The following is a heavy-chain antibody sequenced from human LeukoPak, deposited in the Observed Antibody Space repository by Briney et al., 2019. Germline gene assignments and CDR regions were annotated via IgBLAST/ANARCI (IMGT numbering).Heavy chain of an antibody. Sequence: PGGSLRLSCAASGFTFSSYSMNWVRQAPGQGLEWVSSISSSSSYIHYADSVKGRFTISRDNAKNSLYLQMNSLRAEDTAVYYCARDRYGEKFDYWGQGTLVTVSS. V-gene: IGHV3-21*01. CDR3: ARDRYGEKFDY. CDR1: GFTFSSYS. D-gene: IGHD4-17*01. J-gene: IGHJ4*02. CDR2: ISSSSSYI.